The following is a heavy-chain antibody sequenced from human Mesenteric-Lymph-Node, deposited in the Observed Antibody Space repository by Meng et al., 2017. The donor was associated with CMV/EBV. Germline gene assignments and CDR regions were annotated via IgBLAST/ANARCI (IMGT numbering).Heavy chain of an antibody. V-gene: IGHV1-8*03. Sequence: ASVKVSCKASGYTFTSYYMHWVRQATGQGLEWMGWMNPNSGNTGYAQKFQGRVTITTDESTSTAYMELSSLRSEDTAVYYCASNVLRAGYYYYGMDVWGQGTTVTVSS. CDR3: ASNVLRAGYYYYGMDV. J-gene: IGHJ6*02. CDR1: GYTFTSYY. CDR2: MNPNSGNT. D-gene: IGHD2/OR15-2a*01.